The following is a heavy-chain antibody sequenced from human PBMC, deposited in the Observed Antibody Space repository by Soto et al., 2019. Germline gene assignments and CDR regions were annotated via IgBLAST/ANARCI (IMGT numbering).Heavy chain of an antibody. CDR1: GYTFTSYD. D-gene: IGHD2-15*01. J-gene: IGHJ6*02. CDR3: ARDDGRDCSGGSCYSSYYGMDV. CDR2: MNPNSGNT. V-gene: IGHV1-8*01. Sequence: ASVKVSCKASGYTFTSYDINWVRQATGQGLEWMGWMNPNSGNTGYAQKFQGRVTMTRNTSISTAYMELSSLRSEDTAVYYCARDDGRDCSGGSCYSSYYGMDVWGQGTTVTVSS.